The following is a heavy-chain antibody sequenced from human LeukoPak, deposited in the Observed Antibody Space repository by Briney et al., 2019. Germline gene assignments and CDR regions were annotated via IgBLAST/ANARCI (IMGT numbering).Heavy chain of an antibody. CDR1: GGSFSDYY. D-gene: IGHD3-9*01. CDR2: INHSGST. J-gene: IGHJ4*02. Sequence: PSETLSLTCAVYGGSFSDYYWSWIRQPPGKGLEWIGEINHSGSTNYNPSLKSRVTISVDTSKNQFFLKLSSVTAADTAVYYCARVRAYYDILTGYLRSGYFDYWGQGTLVTVSS. V-gene: IGHV4-34*01. CDR3: ARVRAYYDILTGYLRSGYFDY.